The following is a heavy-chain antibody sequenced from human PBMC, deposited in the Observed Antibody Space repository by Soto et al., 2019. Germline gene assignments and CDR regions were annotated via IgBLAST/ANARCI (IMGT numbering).Heavy chain of an antibody. V-gene: IGHV6-1*01. Sequence: SQTLSLTCAISGDSVSSNSAAWNWIRQSPARGLEWLGRTYYRSKWYNDYAVSVKSRITINPDTSKNQFSLQLNSVTPEDTAVYYCARVLRHYGSGSYFDAFDIWGQGTIVTVSS. D-gene: IGHD3-10*01. CDR1: GDSVSSNSAA. J-gene: IGHJ3*02. CDR3: ARVLRHYGSGSYFDAFDI. CDR2: TYYRSKWYN.